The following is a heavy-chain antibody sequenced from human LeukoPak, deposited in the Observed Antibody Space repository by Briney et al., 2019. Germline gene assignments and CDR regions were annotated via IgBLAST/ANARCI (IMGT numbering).Heavy chain of an antibody. Sequence: ASETLSLTCTVSGGSIGSYYWSWVRQPAGKGLEWDGRIYTSWSANYNPSLKSRVTISMATSKNQFSLKLSAVTAADTAVYYCTREGYSSPDYWGQGTLVTVSS. CDR2: IYTSWSA. V-gene: IGHV4-4*07. CDR3: TREGYSSPDY. J-gene: IGHJ4*02. D-gene: IGHD5-18*01. CDR1: GGSIGSYY.